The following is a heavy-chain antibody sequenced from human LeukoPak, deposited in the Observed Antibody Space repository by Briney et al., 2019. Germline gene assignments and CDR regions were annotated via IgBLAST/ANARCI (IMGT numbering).Heavy chain of an antibody. CDR2: IFYSGTA. CDR1: GGSISSSSYY. CDR3: ARDFSSYDSSGPKYYFDF. J-gene: IGHJ4*02. D-gene: IGHD3-22*01. V-gene: IGHV4-39*07. Sequence: PSETLSLTCTVSGGSISSSSYYWGWIRQPPGKGLEWIGSIFYSGTAYYNPSLKSRVTISADTSKNQFSLKLSSVTAADTAVYYCARDFSSYDSSGPKYYFDFWGQGTLVTVSS.